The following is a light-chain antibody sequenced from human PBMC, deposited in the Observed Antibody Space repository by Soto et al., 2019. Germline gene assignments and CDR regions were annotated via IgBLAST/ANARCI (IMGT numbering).Light chain of an antibody. CDR1: QSVSSTS. Sequence: EIVLTQSPATLSLSPGERVTLSCGASQSVSSTSMAWYQHKPGLAPRLLIFGASTRATGIPDRFSGSGSGTDFTLTISRLEPEDFAVYYCQQYGSSGTFGQGTKVDI. V-gene: IGKV3D-20*01. J-gene: IGKJ1*01. CDR2: GAS. CDR3: QQYGSSGT.